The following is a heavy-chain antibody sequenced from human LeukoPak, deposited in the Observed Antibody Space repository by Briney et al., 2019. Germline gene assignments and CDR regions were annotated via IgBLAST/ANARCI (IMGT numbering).Heavy chain of an antibody. V-gene: IGHV4-59*01. D-gene: IGHD2-15*01. CDR1: GGSISSYY. CDR3: ARAVCPGGSCYSNRGAFDI. J-gene: IGHJ3*02. CDR2: IYYSGST. Sequence: SETLSLTCTVSGGSISSYYWNWIRQPPGKGLEWIAYIYYSGSTNYNPSLKSRVTISVDTSKNQFSLKLSSVTAADTAVYYCARAVCPGGSCYSNRGAFDIWGQGTMVTVSS.